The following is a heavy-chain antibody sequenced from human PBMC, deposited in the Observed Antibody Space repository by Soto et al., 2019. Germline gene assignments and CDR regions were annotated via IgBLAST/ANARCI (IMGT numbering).Heavy chain of an antibody. D-gene: IGHD5-18*01. CDR3: VGDQDVHTPMVHGNY. Sequence: EVQLVESGGGLVQPGESRRLSCTASGITFSSYSMNGVRQAPGKGLEWLSYISSSKTTYADSVKGRFTIPRDKAKNSVYLQMNSLRDEDTAVYYCVGDQDVHTPMVHGNYWGRGTRVTVSS. CDR1: GITFSSYS. J-gene: IGHJ4*02. CDR2: ISSSKTT. V-gene: IGHV3-48*02.